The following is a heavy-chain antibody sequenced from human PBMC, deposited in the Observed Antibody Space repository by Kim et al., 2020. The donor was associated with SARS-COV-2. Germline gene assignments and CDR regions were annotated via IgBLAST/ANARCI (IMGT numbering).Heavy chain of an antibody. J-gene: IGHJ6*03. CDR3: ASLSYPYYYYYMDV. Sequence: ADSVKSRFTVSRDNAKNTLYLQVNSLRAEDTAVYYGASLSYPYYYYYMDVWGKGTTVTVSS. V-gene: IGHV3-74*01. D-gene: IGHD1-26*01.